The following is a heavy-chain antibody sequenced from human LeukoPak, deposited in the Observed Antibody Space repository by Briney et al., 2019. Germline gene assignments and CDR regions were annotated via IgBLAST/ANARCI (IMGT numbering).Heavy chain of an antibody. CDR2: ISSSGTTM. Sequence: GGSLRLSCAASGFTFSSYSMNWVRQAPGKGLEWVSYISSSGTTMYYADSVKGRFTISRDNAKNSLYLQMYSLGAEGTAVYYCATYCSSADCYALPPYWGQGTLVTVSS. J-gene: IGHJ4*02. V-gene: IGHV3-48*01. D-gene: IGHD2-2*01. CDR1: GFTFSSYS. CDR3: ATYCSSADCYALPPY.